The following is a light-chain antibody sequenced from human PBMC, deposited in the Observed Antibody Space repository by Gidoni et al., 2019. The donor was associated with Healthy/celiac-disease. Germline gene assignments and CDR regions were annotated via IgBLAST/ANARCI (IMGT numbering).Light chain of an antibody. CDR1: QSISSY. J-gene: IGKJ1*01. V-gene: IGKV1-39*01. CDR3: QQSYSTLLT. CDR2: AAS. Sequence: DIQMTQSPSSLSASVGDRVTITCRASQSISSYLHWYQQKPGKAPKLLIDAASRLQSGVPSRFSGSGSGTDFTLTSSSLQPEDFATYYCQQSYSTLLTFXXXTKVEIK.